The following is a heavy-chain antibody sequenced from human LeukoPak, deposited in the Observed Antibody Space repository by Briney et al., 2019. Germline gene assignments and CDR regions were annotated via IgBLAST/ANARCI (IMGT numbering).Heavy chain of an antibody. J-gene: IGHJ4*02. CDR3: AKDRWGCSSTSCYDGYFDY. CDR1: GFTFSSYA. D-gene: IGHD2-2*01. CDR2: ISGSGGST. V-gene: IGHV3-23*01. Sequence: GGSLRLSCAASGFTFSSYAMSWVRQAPGKGLEWVSAISGSGGSTYYADSVKGRFTISRDNPKNTLYLQMNSLRAEDTAVYYCAKDRWGCSSTSCYDGYFDYWGQGTLVTVSS.